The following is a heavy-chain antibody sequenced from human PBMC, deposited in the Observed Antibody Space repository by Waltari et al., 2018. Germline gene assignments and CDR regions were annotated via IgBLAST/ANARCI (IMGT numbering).Heavy chain of an antibody. Sequence: QVQLQESGPGLVKPSETLSLTCTVSGGSISSYSWSWIRQPAGQGLEWIGRIYTSGSTNYNPSLKSRVTMSVDTSKNQFSLKLSSVTAADTAVYYCASTPYSNSGWWVGNWFDPWGQGTLVTVSS. CDR3: ASTPYSNSGWWVGNWFDP. V-gene: IGHV4-4*07. CDR1: GGSISSYS. J-gene: IGHJ5*02. CDR2: IYTSGST. D-gene: IGHD6-19*01.